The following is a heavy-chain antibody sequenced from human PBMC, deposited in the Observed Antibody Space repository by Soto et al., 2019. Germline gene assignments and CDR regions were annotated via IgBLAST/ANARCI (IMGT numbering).Heavy chain of an antibody. J-gene: IGHJ3*02. Sequence: GGSLRLSCAASGFTFSSYSMNWVRQAPGKGLEWVSYISSSSSTIYYADSVKGRFTISRDNAKNSLYLQMNSLRAEDTAVYYCARDKGKNILTIRAAFDIWGQGTMVTVSS. CDR2: ISSSSSTI. CDR1: GFTFSSYS. CDR3: ARDKGKNILTIRAAFDI. D-gene: IGHD3-9*01. V-gene: IGHV3-48*01.